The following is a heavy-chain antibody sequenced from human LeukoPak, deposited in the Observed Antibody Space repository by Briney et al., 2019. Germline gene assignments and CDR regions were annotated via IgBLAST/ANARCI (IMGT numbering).Heavy chain of an antibody. CDR2: INAGNGNT. CDR1: GYTFTSYA. J-gene: IGHJ3*02. CDR3: ARELLPQCGGDCYSELNAFDI. Sequence: ASVKVSCKASGYTFTSYAMHWVRQAPGQRLEWMGWINAGNGNTKYSQKFQGRVTITRDTSASTAYMELSSLRSEDTAVYYCARELLPQCGGDCYSELNAFDIWGQGTMVTVSS. D-gene: IGHD2-21*02. V-gene: IGHV1-3*01.